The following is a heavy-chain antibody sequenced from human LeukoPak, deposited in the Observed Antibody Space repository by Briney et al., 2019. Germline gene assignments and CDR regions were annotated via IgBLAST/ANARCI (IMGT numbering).Heavy chain of an antibody. CDR2: IIGDGGSA. CDR1: GFTFHDYS. J-gene: IGHJ4*02. Sequence: GGSLRLSCAASGFTFHDYSIHWVRQVSGKGLEWVSLIIGDGGSAYYADSVKGRFTISRDNAKNSLYLQMNSLRDEDSAVYYCARDPHIAAAGTIFDYWGQGTLVTVSS. D-gene: IGHD6-13*01. V-gene: IGHV3-43*02. CDR3: ARDPHIAAAGTIFDY.